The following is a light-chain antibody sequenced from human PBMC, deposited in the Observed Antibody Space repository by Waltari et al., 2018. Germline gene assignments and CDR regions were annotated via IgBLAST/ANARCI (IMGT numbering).Light chain of an antibody. CDR3: GSHTSSNTLI. Sequence: QSALTQPASVSGSPGQSITISCTGTTSDVGAYSSVSWYQQHPGKAPKHMVYDVNYRPSGVSDRFSGSKSGNTASLTISGLQAQDEADYYCGSHTSSNTLIFGGGTKLTVL. V-gene: IGLV2-14*03. CDR1: TSDVGAYSS. CDR2: DVN. J-gene: IGLJ2*01.